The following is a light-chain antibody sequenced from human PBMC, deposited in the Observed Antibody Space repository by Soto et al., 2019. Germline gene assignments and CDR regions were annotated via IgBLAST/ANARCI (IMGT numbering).Light chain of an antibody. CDR1: QGLVYSDGSPY. CDR2: KVS. CDR3: MQGTHWPWT. J-gene: IGKJ1*01. Sequence: DVVMTQSPLSLPVTLGQPASISCRSSQGLVYSDGSPYLNWFQQRPGHSPRRLIFKVSNRDSGVPDRFSGSGSGTDFTLTISRVEAEDVGLYYCMQGTHWPWTFGQGTKVEI. V-gene: IGKV2-30*01.